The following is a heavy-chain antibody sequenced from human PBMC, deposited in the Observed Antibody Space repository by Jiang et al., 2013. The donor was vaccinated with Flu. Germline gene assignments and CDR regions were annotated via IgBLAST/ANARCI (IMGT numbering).Heavy chain of an antibody. CDR2: TYYRSKWYN. CDR3: ARGSSSWHYDY. Sequence: SRGLEWLGRTYYRSKWYNDYAVSVKSRITINPDTSKNQFSLQLNSVTPEDTAVYYCARGSSSWHYDYWGQGTLVTVSS. D-gene: IGHD6-13*01. V-gene: IGHV6-1*01. J-gene: IGHJ4*02.